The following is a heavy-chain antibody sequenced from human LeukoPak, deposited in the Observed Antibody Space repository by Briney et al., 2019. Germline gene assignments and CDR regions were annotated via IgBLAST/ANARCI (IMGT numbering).Heavy chain of an antibody. J-gene: IGHJ4*02. CDR2: IASSDST. CDR1: GDSFSSNNYY. D-gene: IGHD3-10*01. CDR3: ARGGWFGEPLTYSDY. V-gene: IGHV4-61*03. Sequence: SETLSLTCTVSGDSFSSNNYYWSWIRQPPGTGLEWIGYIASSDSTKYNPSLESRVTISLDTSKNHFSLKLSSVTAADTAVYYCARGGWFGEPLTYSDYWGPGALVTVSS.